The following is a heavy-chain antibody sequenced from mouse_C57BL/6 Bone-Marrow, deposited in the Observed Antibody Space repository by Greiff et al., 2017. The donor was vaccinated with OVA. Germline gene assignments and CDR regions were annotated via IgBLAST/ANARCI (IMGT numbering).Heavy chain of an antibody. Sequence: QVQLQQPGAELVKPGASVKLSCKASGYTFTSYWMQWVKQRPGQGLEWIGEIDPSDSYTNYNQKFKGKATLTVDTSSSTAYMQLSSLTSENSAVYYCACVNTRGYRGENATLTVSS. V-gene: IGHV1-50*01. J-gene: IGHJ2*01. CDR2: IDPSDSYT. CDR1: GYTFTSYW. CDR3: ACVNTRGY.